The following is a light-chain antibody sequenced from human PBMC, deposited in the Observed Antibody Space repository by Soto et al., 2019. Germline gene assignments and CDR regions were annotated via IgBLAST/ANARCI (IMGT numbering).Light chain of an antibody. CDR3: SSYTSSSTLVV. J-gene: IGLJ2*01. V-gene: IGLV2-14*03. Sequence: QSALTQPASVSGSPGQSITISCAGTSSDVGGYNYVSWYQHHPGKAPKLMIYDVSIRPSGVSNRFSGSKSGSTASLTISGLQAEDEADYWCSSYTSSSTLVVFGGGTKLTV. CDR2: DVS. CDR1: SSDVGGYNY.